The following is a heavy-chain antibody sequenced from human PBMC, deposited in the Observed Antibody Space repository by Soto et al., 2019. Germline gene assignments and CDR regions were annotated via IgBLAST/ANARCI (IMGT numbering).Heavy chain of an antibody. V-gene: IGHV3-30-3*01. D-gene: IGHD6-6*01. CDR3: ARESEYSSSSPYFYGMDV. CDR1: GFTFSSYA. Sequence: PGGSLRLSCAASGFTFSSYAMHWVRQAPGKGLEWVAVISYDGSNKYYADSVKGRFTISRDNSKNTLYLQMNSLRAEDTAVYYCARESEYSSSSPYFYGMDVWGQGTTVNVSS. CDR2: ISYDGSNK. J-gene: IGHJ6*02.